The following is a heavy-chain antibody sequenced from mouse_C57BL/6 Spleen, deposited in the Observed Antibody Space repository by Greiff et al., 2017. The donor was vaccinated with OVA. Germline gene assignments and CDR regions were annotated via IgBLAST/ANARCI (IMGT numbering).Heavy chain of an antibody. Sequence: EVQVVESGPGLVKPSQSLSLTCSVTGYSITSGYYWNWIRQFPGNKLEWMGYISYDGSNNYNPSLKNRISITRDTSKNQFFLKLNSVTTEDTATYYCARSYYGNFGGWFAYWGQGTLVTVSA. J-gene: IGHJ3*01. D-gene: IGHD2-1*01. CDR2: ISYDGSN. V-gene: IGHV3-6*01. CDR3: ARSYYGNFGGWFAY. CDR1: GYSITSGYY.